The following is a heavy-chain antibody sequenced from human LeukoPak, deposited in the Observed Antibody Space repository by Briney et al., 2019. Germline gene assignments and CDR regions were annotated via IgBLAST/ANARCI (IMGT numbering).Heavy chain of an antibody. V-gene: IGHV4-61*05. J-gene: IGHJ5*02. CDR2: ISYSGST. Sequence: SETLSLTCTVSGGSISSSSYYWGWIRQPPGKGLQWIGYISYSGSTDYNPSLKSRVTISVDTSKNQFSLRLSSVTAADTAVYYCAAGGSWFDPWGQGTLVTVSS. D-gene: IGHD3-16*01. CDR1: GGSISSSSYY. CDR3: AAGGSWFDP.